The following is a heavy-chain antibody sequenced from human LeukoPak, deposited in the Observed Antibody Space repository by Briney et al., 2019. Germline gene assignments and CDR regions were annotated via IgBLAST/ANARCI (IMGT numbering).Heavy chain of an antibody. J-gene: IGHJ6*03. CDR1: GFTFDDYG. Sequence: GGSLRLSCAASGFTFDDYGMSWVRQAPGKGLEWVSGINWNGGSTGYADSVKGRFTISRDNAKNSLYLQMNSLRAEDTALYHCARHGSGRPYYYYYYMDVWGKGTTVTISS. CDR3: ARHGSGRPYYYYYYMDV. CDR2: INWNGGST. D-gene: IGHD3-10*01. V-gene: IGHV3-20*01.